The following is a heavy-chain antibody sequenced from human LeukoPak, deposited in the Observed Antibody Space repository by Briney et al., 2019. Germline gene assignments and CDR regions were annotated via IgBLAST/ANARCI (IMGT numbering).Heavy chain of an antibody. D-gene: IGHD3-10*01. CDR2: IYYTGST. J-gene: IGHJ5*02. CDR3: ARDPPGSGSYYDH. V-gene: IGHV4-61*08. CDR1: GGSISSGGYY. Sequence: SQTLSLTCTVSGGSISSGGYYWSWIRQPPGKGLECIGYIYYTGSTNYNPSLKSRVTISVDTSKNQFSLKLNSVTAADTAVYYCARDPPGSGSYYDHWGQGTLVTVSS.